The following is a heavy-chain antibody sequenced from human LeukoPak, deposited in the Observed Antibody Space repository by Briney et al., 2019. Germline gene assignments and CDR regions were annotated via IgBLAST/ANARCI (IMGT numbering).Heavy chain of an antibody. J-gene: IGHJ3*02. D-gene: IGHD5-12*01. Sequence: GSLRLSCAASGFTVSSNYMSWVRQAPGKGLEWIGNLYYGGNTHYNPSLKTRVTISADTSNNQFSLNLISVTATDTAVYYCARHTRPGYGGSENAFDIWGQGTMVTVSS. CDR3: ARHTRPGYGGSENAFDI. V-gene: IGHV4-39*01. CDR1: GFTVSSNY. CDR2: LYYGGNT.